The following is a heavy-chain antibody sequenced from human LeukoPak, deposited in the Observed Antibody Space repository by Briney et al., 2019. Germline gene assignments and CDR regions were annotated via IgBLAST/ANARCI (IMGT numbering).Heavy chain of an antibody. D-gene: IGHD3-10*01. Sequence: PGGSLRLSCAASGFTFDNYAMHWVRQAPGKGLEWVSGISWNSGHIGYADSVKGRFTISRDNAKNSLYLQMNSLRAEDTAVYYCAKDLYYGSGSTGVAFDIWGQGTMVTVSS. CDR3: AKDLYYGSGSTGVAFDI. J-gene: IGHJ3*02. V-gene: IGHV3-9*01. CDR1: GFTFDNYA. CDR2: ISWNSGHI.